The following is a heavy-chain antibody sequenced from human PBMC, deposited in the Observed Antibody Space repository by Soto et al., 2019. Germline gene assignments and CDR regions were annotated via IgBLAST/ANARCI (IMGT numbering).Heavy chain of an antibody. V-gene: IGHV4-31*03. Sequence: PSETLSLTCTVSGGSISSGGYYWSWIRQHQGKGLEWIGYIYYSGSTYYNPSLKSRVTISVDTSKNQFSLKLSSVTAADTAVYYCARVGYSGYDWWGNVDYWGQGTLVTVSS. J-gene: IGHJ4*02. CDR3: ARVGYSGYDWWGNVDY. CDR1: GGSISSGGYY. D-gene: IGHD5-12*01. CDR2: IYYSGST.